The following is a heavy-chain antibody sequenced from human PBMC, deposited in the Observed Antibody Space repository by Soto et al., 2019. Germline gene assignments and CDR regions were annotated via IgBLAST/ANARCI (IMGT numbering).Heavy chain of an antibody. J-gene: IGHJ3*02. CDR2: ISGSGGTT. CDR1: GFTFSSYA. Sequence: GGSLRLSCAASGFTFSSYAMSWVRQAPGKGLEWVSAISGSGGTTYYADSVKGRFTFSRDNSKNTLYLQMNSLRAEDTAVYYCAKTANGWFSAFDIWGQETMVTVS. D-gene: IGHD6-19*01. CDR3: AKTANGWFSAFDI. V-gene: IGHV3-23*01.